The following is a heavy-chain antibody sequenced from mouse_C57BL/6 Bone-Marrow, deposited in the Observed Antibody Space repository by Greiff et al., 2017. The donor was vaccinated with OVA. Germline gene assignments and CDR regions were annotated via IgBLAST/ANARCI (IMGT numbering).Heavy chain of an antibody. V-gene: IGHV1-76*01. CDR2: IYPGSGNT. Sequence: QVQLQQSGAELVRPGASVKLSCKASGYTFTDYYINWVKQRPGQGLEWIARIYPGSGNTYYNEKFKGKATLTAEKSSSTAYMQLSSLTSEDSAVYFCEKALGAYWGQGTLVTVSA. CDR3: EKALGAY. J-gene: IGHJ3*01. D-gene: IGHD4-1*01. CDR1: GYTFTDYY.